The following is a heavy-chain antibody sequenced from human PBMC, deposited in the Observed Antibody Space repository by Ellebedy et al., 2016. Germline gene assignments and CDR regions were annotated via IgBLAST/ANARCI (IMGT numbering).Heavy chain of an antibody. CDR2: IYWDDDQ. D-gene: IGHD3-10*01. CDR3: AYRPPEHFGSSNYYFFEY. Sequence: SGPTLVKPTETPTLTCTVSGFSLSLRGVGVGWIRQPPGKALEWLAFIYWDDDQRYSPPLRNRLTITKDTSKKEVVLTMTNLDPLDTATYYCAYRPPEHFGSSNYYFFEYWGQGALVTVSS. CDR1: GFSLSLRGVG. J-gene: IGHJ4*02. V-gene: IGHV2-5*02.